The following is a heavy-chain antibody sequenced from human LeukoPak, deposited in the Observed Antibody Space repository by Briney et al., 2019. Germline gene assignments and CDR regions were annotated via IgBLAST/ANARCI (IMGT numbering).Heavy chain of an antibody. V-gene: IGHV1-46*01. CDR3: ARVSSRGAFDI. J-gene: IGHJ3*02. CDR2: INPSGGST. Sequence: ASVKVSCKASGYTFTSYFMHWMRQAPGQGLEWMGIINPSGGSTSYAQKFQGRVTMTRDTSTSTVYMELSSLRSEDTAVYYCARVSSRGAFDIWGQGTMVTVSS. D-gene: IGHD3-10*01. CDR1: GYTFTSYF.